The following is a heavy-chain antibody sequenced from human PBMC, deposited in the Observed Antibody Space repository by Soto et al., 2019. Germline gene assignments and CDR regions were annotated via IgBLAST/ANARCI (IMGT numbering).Heavy chain of an antibody. V-gene: IGHV3-23*01. J-gene: IGHJ4*02. CDR3: AKDHSYNWNEGSDFDY. D-gene: IGHD1-20*01. CDR2: ISGSGGST. Sequence: GGSLRLSCAAPGFTFSSYAMSWVRQAPGKGLEWVSAISGSGGSTYYADSVKGRFTISRDNSKNTLYLQMNSLRAEDTAVYYCAKDHSYNWNEGSDFDYWGQGTLVTVSS. CDR1: GFTFSSYA.